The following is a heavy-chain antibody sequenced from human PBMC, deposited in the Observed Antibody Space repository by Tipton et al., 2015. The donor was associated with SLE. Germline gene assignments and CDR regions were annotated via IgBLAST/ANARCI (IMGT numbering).Heavy chain of an antibody. D-gene: IGHD3-16*01. Sequence: LRLSCTVSGGSISSYYWSWIRQPPGKGLEWIGRIYYIGSTSYNPSLKSRVTISVDTSKNQFSLKLSSVTAADTAVYYCARVQAYEGFDPWGQGTLVTVSS. V-gene: IGHV4-59*12. CDR3: ARVQAYEGFDP. CDR1: GGSISSYY. J-gene: IGHJ5*02. CDR2: IYYIGST.